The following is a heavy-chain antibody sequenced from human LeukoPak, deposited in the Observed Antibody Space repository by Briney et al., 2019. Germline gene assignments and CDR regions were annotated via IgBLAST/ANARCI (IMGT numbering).Heavy chain of an antibody. CDR3: AKVDNDYGDYRFDY. Sequence: GGSLRLSCVVSGFTFTDYAMSWVRQAPGKGLEWVSAISGSGGSTYYADSMKGRFTISRDNSKNTLHLQMNSLRAEDTAVYYCAKVDNDYGDYRFDYWGQGTLVTVSS. CDR1: GFTFTDYA. J-gene: IGHJ4*02. D-gene: IGHD4-17*01. CDR2: ISGSGGST. V-gene: IGHV3-23*01.